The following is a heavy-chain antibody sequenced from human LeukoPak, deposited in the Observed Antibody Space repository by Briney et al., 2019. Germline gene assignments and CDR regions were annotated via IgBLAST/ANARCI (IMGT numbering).Heavy chain of an antibody. CDR2: INPSGGST. CDR3: ASHTNSGRFDY. V-gene: IGHV1-46*01. Sequence: GASVTVSCKASGYTFTSYYMHWVRQAPGQGLEWMGIINPSGGSTSYAQKFQGRVTMTRDMSTSTVYMELSSLRSEDTAVYYCASHTNSGRFDYWGQGTLVTVSS. CDR1: GYTFTSYY. D-gene: IGHD6-19*01. J-gene: IGHJ4*02.